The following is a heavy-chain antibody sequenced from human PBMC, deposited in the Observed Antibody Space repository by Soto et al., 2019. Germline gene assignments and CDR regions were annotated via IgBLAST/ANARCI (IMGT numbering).Heavy chain of an antibody. J-gene: IGHJ6*02. CDR3: ASMVRGVPAYYYYYGMDV. V-gene: IGHV1-3*01. CDR1: GYTFTSYA. CDR2: INAGNGNT. Sequence: GASVKVSCKASGYTFTSYAMHWVRQAPGQRLEWMGWINAGNGNTKYSQKFQGRVTITRDTSASTAYMELSSLRSEDTAVYYCASMVRGVPAYYYYYGMDVWGQGTTVTVSS. D-gene: IGHD3-10*01.